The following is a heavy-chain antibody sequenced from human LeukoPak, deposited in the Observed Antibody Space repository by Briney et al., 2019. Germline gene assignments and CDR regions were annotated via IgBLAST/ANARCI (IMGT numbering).Heavy chain of an antibody. CDR2: ISSSSSYI. J-gene: IGHJ6*02. V-gene: IGHV3-21*04. CDR3: ANHGVYSGSYSMDV. D-gene: IGHD1-26*01. CDR1: GFTFNSYS. Sequence: GGSLRLSCAASGFTFNSYSMNWVRQAPGKGLEWVSSISSSSSYIYYADSVKGRFTISRDNSKNTLYLQMNSLRADDTAVYYCANHGVYSGSYSMDVWGQGTTVIVSS.